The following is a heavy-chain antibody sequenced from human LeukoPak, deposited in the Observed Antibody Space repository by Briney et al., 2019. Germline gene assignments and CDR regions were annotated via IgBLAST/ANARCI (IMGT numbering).Heavy chain of an antibody. CDR2: ISGSGGST. Sequence: GGSLRLSCAASGFTFSSYAMSWVRQAPGRGLEWVSAISGSGGSTYYADSVKGRFTISRDNSKNTLYLQMNSLRAEDTAVYYCAKDRSKQWLYDYWGQGTLVTVSS. J-gene: IGHJ4*02. CDR3: AKDRSKQWLYDY. V-gene: IGHV3-23*01. CDR1: GFTFSSYA. D-gene: IGHD6-19*01.